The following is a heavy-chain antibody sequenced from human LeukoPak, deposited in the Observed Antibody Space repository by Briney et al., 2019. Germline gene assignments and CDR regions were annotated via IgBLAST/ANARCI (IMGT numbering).Heavy chain of an antibody. J-gene: IGHJ4*02. CDR2: IDHTGTT. Sequence: SETLSLTCSVSDDSITIYYWTWIRQPPGKGLEWIGYIDHTGTTNYNPSLNSRVTISRDTSKNHFSLQLSSVTAADTAVYYCARNLIPEQLVLNFWGQGTLVTVSS. CDR1: DDSITIYY. CDR3: ARNLIPEQLVLNF. D-gene: IGHD6-13*01. V-gene: IGHV4-59*01.